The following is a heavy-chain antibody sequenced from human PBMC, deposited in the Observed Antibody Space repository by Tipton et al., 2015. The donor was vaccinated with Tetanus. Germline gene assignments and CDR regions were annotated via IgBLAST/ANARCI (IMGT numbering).Heavy chain of an antibody. CDR2: ISGGGYTT. Sequence: SLRLSCAASGFTFSNYAMSWVRQAPGKGLEWVSAISGGGYTTYDADSVKGRFTISRDNSKNILFLQMTSLRVEDTAVYYCVKDQASLSGGRGFAEYFQLWGQGTLVTVSS. V-gene: IGHV3-23*01. CDR1: GFTFSNYA. CDR3: VKDQASLSGGRGFAEYFQL. J-gene: IGHJ1*01. D-gene: IGHD6-19*01.